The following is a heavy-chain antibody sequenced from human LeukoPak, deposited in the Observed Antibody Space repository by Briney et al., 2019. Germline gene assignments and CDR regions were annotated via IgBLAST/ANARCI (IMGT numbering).Heavy chain of an antibody. V-gene: IGHV3-53*01. D-gene: IGHD5-12*01. CDR3: ARERAVATYYFDY. CDR2: ISSSGVYT. CDR1: GFTVSNTY. Sequence: GGSLRLSCAASGFTVSNTYMSWVRQAPGKGLEWVSIISSSGVYTEYEDSVKGRFTISRDNSKNTLYLQMNSLRAEDTAVYYCARERAVATYYFDYWGQGTLVTVSS. J-gene: IGHJ4*02.